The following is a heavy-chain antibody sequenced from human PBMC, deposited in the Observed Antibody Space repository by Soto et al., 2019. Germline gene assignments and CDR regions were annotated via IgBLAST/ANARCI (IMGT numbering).Heavy chain of an antibody. CDR1: GYTFTGYH. Sequence: GASVKVSCKASGYTFTGYHIHWVRQAPGQGLEWMGGIIPIFGTANYAQKFQGRVTITADESTSTAYMELSSLRSEDTAVYYCARVDSSAEAFDYWGQGTLVTVSS. V-gene: IGHV1-69*13. CDR3: ARVDSSAEAFDY. D-gene: IGHD3-22*01. J-gene: IGHJ4*02. CDR2: IIPIFGTA.